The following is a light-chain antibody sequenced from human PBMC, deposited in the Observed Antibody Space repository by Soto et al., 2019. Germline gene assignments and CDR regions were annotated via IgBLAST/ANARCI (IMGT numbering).Light chain of an antibody. J-gene: IGKJ1*01. CDR2: DAS. CDR1: QSVSSSY. CDR3: QQYGSSPPT. V-gene: IGKV3-20*01. Sequence: EIVLTQSPGTLSFSPVEGASLXWVASQSVSSSYLAWYQQTPGQAPRLLINDASRRATGIPDRFSGSGSGTDFTLTISRLEPEDFAVYYCQQYGSSPPTFGQGTKVDIK.